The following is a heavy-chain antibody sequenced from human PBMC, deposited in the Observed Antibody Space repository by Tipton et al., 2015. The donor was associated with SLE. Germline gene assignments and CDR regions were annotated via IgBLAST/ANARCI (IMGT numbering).Heavy chain of an antibody. Sequence: SLRLSCAASGFTFSNYAMTWVRQAPGKGLEWVSGISWNSGTVGYAGSVKGRFTISRDNAKTSVYLHINSLRAEDTAFYYCAKSEETATIEGLRSWGQGTLVTVSS. J-gene: IGHJ4*02. CDR3: AKSEETATIEGLRS. V-gene: IGHV3-9*01. CDR2: ISWNSGTV. D-gene: IGHD5-24*01. CDR1: GFTFSNYA.